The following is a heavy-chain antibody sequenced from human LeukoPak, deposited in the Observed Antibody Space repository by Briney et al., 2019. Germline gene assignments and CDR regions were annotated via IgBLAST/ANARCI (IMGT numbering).Heavy chain of an antibody. CDR1: GFTFSNYG. D-gene: IGHD1-14*01. V-gene: IGHV3-33*01. CDR3: ARTDGRSDYYYAMDV. Sequence: PGGSLRLSCAASGFTFSNYGMHWVRQAPGKGPEWVAVIWYDENNKYYADSVKGRFTISRDNSKNTLYLQMNSLRAEDTAVYCCARTDGRSDYYYAMDVWGQGTTVTVSS. J-gene: IGHJ6*02. CDR2: IWYDENNK.